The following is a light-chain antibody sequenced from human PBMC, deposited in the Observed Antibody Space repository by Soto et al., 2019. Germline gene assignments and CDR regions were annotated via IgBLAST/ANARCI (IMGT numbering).Light chain of an antibody. CDR3: QPYNDWPPLYT. J-gene: IGKJ2*01. V-gene: IGKV3-15*01. Sequence: EIVMTQSPATLSVSPGEGATLSCRASQSVSSNLVWYQQRPGQAPRLLIYDASTRATGIPARVSGSGSGTEFTLTISSLQSEDFAVYFCQPYNDWPPLYTFGQGTKVDIK. CDR2: DAS. CDR1: QSVSSN.